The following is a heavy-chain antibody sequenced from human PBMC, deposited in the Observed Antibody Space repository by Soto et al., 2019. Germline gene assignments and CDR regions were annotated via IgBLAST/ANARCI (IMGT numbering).Heavy chain of an antibody. CDR2: IYSSGNS. CDR3: ASALTGDYVGFDY. J-gene: IGHJ4*02. Sequence: SETLSLTCSVSGASISRDDYYWSWIRQHPGKGLEWIAYIYSSGNSYYNPSLSSRVAISLDTSKNQFSLRLSSVTAADTGVYYCASALTGDYVGFDYWGQGTPVTVSS. V-gene: IGHV4-31*03. D-gene: IGHD3-9*01. CDR1: GASISRDDYY.